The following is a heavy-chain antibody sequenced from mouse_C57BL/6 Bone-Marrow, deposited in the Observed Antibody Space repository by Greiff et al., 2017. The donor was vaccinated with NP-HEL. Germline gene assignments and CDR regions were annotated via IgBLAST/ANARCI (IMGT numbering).Heavy chain of an antibody. J-gene: IGHJ2*01. D-gene: IGHD1-1*01. CDR1: GYTFTDYN. CDR3: ARKGVYGRFDY. Sequence: VQLQQSGPELVKPGASVKIPCKASGYTFTDYNMDWVKQSHGKSLEWIGDINPNNGGTIYSQKFKGKATLTVDKSSSTAYMELRSLTSEDTAVYYCARKGVYGRFDYWGQGTTLTVSS. CDR2: INPNNGGT. V-gene: IGHV1-18*01.